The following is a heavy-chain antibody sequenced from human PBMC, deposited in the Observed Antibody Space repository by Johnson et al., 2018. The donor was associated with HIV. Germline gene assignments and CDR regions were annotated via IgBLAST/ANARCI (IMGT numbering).Heavy chain of an antibody. D-gene: IGHD3-16*01. V-gene: IGHV3-13*01. CDR1: GFAFSTYD. CDR3: AREATPFGSPHEGDAFDI. J-gene: IGHJ3*02. Sequence: VQLVESGGALVQPGGSTRLSCVASGFAFSTYDMHWVRQVPGKGLEWVGAIGTRSDTYYPASVKGRFTIYRENARNSLYLQMNSLRVEDTAVYYCAREATPFGSPHEGDAFDIWGQGTRVTVFS. CDR2: IGTRSDT.